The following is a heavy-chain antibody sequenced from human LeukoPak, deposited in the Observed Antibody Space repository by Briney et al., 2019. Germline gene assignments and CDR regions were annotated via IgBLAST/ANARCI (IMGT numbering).Heavy chain of an antibody. CDR2: IYYSGST. CDR1: GGSISSSNW. D-gene: IGHD1-14*01. Sequence: SGTLSLTCAVSGGSISSSNWWSWVRPSPGKGLEWIGEIYYSGSTNYNPSLKSRITISVDKSKNKFSLKLASVTAADTAVYYCAIIPDQGGYFDYWGQGTLVTVSS. V-gene: IGHV4-4*02. CDR3: AIIPDQGGYFDY. J-gene: IGHJ4*02.